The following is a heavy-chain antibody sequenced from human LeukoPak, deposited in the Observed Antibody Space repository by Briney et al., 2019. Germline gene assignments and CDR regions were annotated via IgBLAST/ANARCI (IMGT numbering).Heavy chain of an antibody. CDR2: IKEDGSEK. J-gene: IGHJ4*02. CDR3: ARGIAAAGTDY. V-gene: IGHV3-7*01. Sequence: GGSLRLSCAASGFTFSRYWMSWVRQAPGKGLEWVANIKEDGSEKYYVDSVKGRFTISRDNAKNSLYLQMNSLRAEDTAVYYCARGIAAAGTDYWGQGTLVTVSS. D-gene: IGHD6-13*01. CDR1: GFTFSRYW.